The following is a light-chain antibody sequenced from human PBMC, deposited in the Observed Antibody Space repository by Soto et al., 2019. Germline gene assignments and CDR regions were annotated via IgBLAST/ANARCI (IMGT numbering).Light chain of an antibody. CDR1: QSVSSN. CDR2: GAS. Sequence: IVMTKSPATLYVSPGERATLACRTSQSVSSNLAWYQHKPGQAPRLLIYGASTRATGIPARFSGSGSGTEFTLTFSSLQSEDLAIYYCQEYSDWPTWTFGQGTKVDIK. J-gene: IGKJ1*01. V-gene: IGKV3D-15*01. CDR3: QEYSDWPTWT.